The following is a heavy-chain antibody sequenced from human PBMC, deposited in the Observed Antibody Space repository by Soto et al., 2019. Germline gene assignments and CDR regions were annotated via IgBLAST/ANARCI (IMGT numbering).Heavy chain of an antibody. D-gene: IGHD1-1*01. CDR3: ARDNQFLDKLLTSYFDF. V-gene: IGHV1-3*01. J-gene: IGHJ4*02. CDR1: GYSFTGYA. Sequence: SVKVSCKASGYSFTGYAMHWVRRAPGQGLEWMGWINGNNGNTKCSPQFYGRVTFTRDTSANTGYMELRGLKPEDTAVYFCARDNQFLDKLLTSYFDFWGQGTQVTV. CDR2: INGNNGNT.